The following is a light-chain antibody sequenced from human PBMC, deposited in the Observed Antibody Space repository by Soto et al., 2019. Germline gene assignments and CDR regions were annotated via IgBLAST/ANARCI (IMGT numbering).Light chain of an antibody. CDR2: AAS. Sequence: DLQMTQSPSSLSASVGDRVTITCRASQSITNYLNWYQQKPGKAPKLLMYAASTLQSGVPSTFSGSGSGTNFTLTISSLQPEDFATYYCQQSYNSPRTFGQGTKVEMK. V-gene: IGKV1-39*01. CDR3: QQSYNSPRT. J-gene: IGKJ1*01. CDR1: QSITNY.